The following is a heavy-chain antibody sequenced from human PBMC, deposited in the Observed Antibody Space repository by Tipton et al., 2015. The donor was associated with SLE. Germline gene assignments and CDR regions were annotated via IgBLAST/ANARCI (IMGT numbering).Heavy chain of an antibody. D-gene: IGHD6-13*01. J-gene: IGHJ4*02. V-gene: IGHV4-39*07. CDR3: ARDARYSSRRDFDS. CDR1: GGSISTGAYY. CDR2: MHHGGGT. Sequence: LRLSCTVSGGSISTGAYYWGWIRQPPGKGMEWIGSMHHGGGTFCSPSLKSRVTISLDTSMNQFSPKLSSVTAADTAVYYCARDARYSSRRDFDSWGQGTLVTVSS.